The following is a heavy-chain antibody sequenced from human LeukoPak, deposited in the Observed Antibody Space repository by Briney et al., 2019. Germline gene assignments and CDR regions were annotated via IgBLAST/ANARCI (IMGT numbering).Heavy chain of an antibody. CDR2: IHTSGNT. V-gene: IGHV4-4*07. CDR3: ARGLVGTTGEQNWFDP. Sequence: PSETLSLTRSVSGVSISSYYGICIRQPPGKGRECIGRIHTSGNTNYNPSLKSRVTISVDKSKIQFSLKLSSVTAADTAVYYCARGLVGTTGEQNWFDPWGQGTLVTVSS. CDR1: GVSISSYY. J-gene: IGHJ5*02. D-gene: IGHD1-26*01.